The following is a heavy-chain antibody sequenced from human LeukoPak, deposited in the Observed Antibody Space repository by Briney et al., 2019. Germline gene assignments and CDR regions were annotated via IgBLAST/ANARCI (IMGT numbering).Heavy chain of an antibody. CDR1: GFTFSSYG. CDR3: AKQLGYCSDGSCYFPY. D-gene: IGHD2-15*01. J-gene: IGHJ4*02. Sequence: PGGSLRLSCAASGFTFSSYGMHWVRQAPGKGLQWVAVISYHGQNKYYADSVKGRFTISRDNSKNTLYLQMDSLKTEDTAVYYCAKQLGYCSDGSCYFPYWGQGTLVTVSS. V-gene: IGHV3-30*18. CDR2: ISYHGQNK.